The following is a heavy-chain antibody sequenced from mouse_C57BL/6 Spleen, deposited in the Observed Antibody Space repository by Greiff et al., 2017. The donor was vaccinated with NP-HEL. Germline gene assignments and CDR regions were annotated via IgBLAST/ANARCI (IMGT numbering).Heavy chain of an antibody. CDR1: GYTFTSYT. V-gene: IGHV1-4*01. J-gene: IGHJ2*01. CDR2: INPSSGYT. CDR3: ARTSSPFDY. Sequence: VKVVESGAELARPGASVKMSCKASGYTFTSYTMHWVKQRPGQGLEWIGYINPSSGYTKYNQKFKDKATLTADKSSSTAYMQLSSLTSEDSAVYYCARTSSPFDYWGQGTTLTVSS. D-gene: IGHD1-1*01.